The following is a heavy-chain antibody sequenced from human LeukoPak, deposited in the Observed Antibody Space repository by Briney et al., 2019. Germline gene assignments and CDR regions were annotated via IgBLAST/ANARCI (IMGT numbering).Heavy chain of an antibody. CDR2: IYYSGST. CDR1: GGSISSSSYY. Sequence: PSETLSLTCTVSGGSISSSSYYWGWIRQPPGKGLEWIGSIYYSGSTYYNPSLKSRVTISVDTSKNQFSLKLSSVTAADTAVYYCARASGYENWGQGTLVTVSS. J-gene: IGHJ4*02. V-gene: IGHV4-39*07. D-gene: IGHD5-12*01. CDR3: ARASGYEN.